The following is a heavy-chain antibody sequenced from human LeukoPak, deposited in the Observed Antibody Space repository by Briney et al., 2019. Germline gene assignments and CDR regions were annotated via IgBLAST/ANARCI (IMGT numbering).Heavy chain of an antibody. V-gene: IGHV1-69*04. D-gene: IGHD3-10*01. CDR2: IIPILGIA. CDR3: APEITMVRGVIISHGGDY. J-gene: IGHJ4*02. Sequence: SVKVSCKASGGTFSSYAISWVRQAPGQGLEWMGRIIPILGIANYAQKFQGRVTITADKSTSTAYMELSSLRSEDTAVYYCAPEITMVRGVIISHGGDYWGQGTLVTVSS. CDR1: GGTFSSYA.